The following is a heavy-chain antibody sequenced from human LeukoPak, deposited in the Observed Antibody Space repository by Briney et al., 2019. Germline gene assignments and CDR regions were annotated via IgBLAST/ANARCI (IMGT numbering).Heavy chain of an antibody. V-gene: IGHV4-59*01. CDR3: ARGGEAGLAD. CDR2: IYSSGST. J-gene: IGHJ4*02. CDR1: GASMSSYY. D-gene: IGHD4-17*01. Sequence: SATLSLTCTVSGASMSSYYWTWIRQPPGKGLEWIGYIYSSGSTDSNPSLKSRVTISVDTSKNQFSLNLSSVTAADTAVYYCARGGEAGLADWGQGTLVTVSS.